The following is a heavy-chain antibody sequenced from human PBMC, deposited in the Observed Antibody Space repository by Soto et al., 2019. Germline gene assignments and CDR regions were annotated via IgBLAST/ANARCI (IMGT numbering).Heavy chain of an antibody. CDR1: GYTFDRYG. J-gene: IGHJ6*02. CDR2: ISTYNGNT. Sequence: QVQLVQSGAEVKKPGASVKVSCKASGYTFDRYGISWVRQAPGQGLEWMGWISTYNGNTNYAQKLKGRVTMTTDTFTSTAYMELRSLTSDDTAVYYCATEGYCSSASCALYSHEYFGMDVWGQGTTVTVSS. D-gene: IGHD2-2*01. V-gene: IGHV1-18*01. CDR3: ATEGYCSSASCALYSHEYFGMDV.